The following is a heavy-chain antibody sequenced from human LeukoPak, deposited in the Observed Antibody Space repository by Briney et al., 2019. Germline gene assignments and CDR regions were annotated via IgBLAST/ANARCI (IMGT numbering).Heavy chain of an antibody. J-gene: IGHJ4*02. D-gene: IGHD3-10*01. V-gene: IGHV1-2*02. Sequence: ASVKVSCKASGYTFTGYYMHWVRRAPGQGLEWMGWINPNSGGTNYAQKFQGRVTMTRDTSISTAYMELSSLRSEDTAVYYCARGRSHRYYYGSGSYLVGYWGQGTLVTVSS. CDR1: GYTFTGYY. CDR2: INPNSGGT. CDR3: ARGRSHRYYYGSGSYLVGY.